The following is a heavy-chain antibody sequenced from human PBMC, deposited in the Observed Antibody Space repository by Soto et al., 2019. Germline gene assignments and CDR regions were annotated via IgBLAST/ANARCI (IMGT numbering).Heavy chain of an antibody. V-gene: IGHV5-51*01. CDR3: ARLGFPGAIYFDS. J-gene: IGHJ4*02. CDR2: IYPGDSET. Sequence: GASLKISCKGSGYNFTTFWIGWVRQVPGKGLEWMGIIYPGDSETKYSPDFEGQVTISADRSTNTAYLQWRSLRASDTAMYYCARLGFPGAIYFDSWGLGTLVTVSS. CDR1: GYNFTTFW.